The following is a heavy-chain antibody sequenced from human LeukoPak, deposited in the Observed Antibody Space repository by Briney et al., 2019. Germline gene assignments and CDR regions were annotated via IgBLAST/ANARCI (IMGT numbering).Heavy chain of an antibody. CDR3: ARGVEDVVAVAGITFDY. J-gene: IGHJ4*02. V-gene: IGHV1-69*04. CDR1: GGTFSSYA. Sequence: SVKVSCKASGGTFSSYAISWVRQAPGQGLEWMGRIIPILGIANYAQKFQGRVTITADKSTSTAYMELSSLRSEDTAVYYCARGVEDVVAVAGITFDYWGQGTLVTVSS. D-gene: IGHD6-19*01. CDR2: IIPILGIA.